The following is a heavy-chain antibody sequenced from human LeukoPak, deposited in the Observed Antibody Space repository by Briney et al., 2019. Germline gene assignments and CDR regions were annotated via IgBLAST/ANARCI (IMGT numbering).Heavy chain of an antibody. CDR2: INHSRST. CDR3: ARGRKYTSGYRVTELGSGYSDY. Sequence: KSSETLSLTCAVYGGSFSGHYWSWIRQPPGKGLEWIGEINHSRSTYYNPSLKSRVTMSVDTSKNQFSLKLSSVTAADTAVYYCARGRKYTSGYRVTELGSGYSDYWGQGTLVTVSS. J-gene: IGHJ4*02. D-gene: IGHD5-18*01. CDR1: GGSFSGHY. V-gene: IGHV4-34*01.